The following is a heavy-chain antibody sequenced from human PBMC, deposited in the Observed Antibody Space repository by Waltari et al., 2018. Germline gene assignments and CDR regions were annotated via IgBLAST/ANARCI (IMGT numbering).Heavy chain of an antibody. CDR2: ISSNGGST. J-gene: IGHJ4*02. V-gene: IGHV3-64*01. CDR1: GFPLRSFA. D-gene: IGHD2-2*01. Sequence: EVQLVESGGGLVQPGGSLSLSCAALGFPLRSFALHWVRQAPGKGLEYVSAISSNGGSTYYANSVKGRFTISRDNSKNTLYLQMGSLRAEDMAVYYCARGSRAFVLSDYWGQGTLVTVSS. CDR3: ARGSRAFVLSDY.